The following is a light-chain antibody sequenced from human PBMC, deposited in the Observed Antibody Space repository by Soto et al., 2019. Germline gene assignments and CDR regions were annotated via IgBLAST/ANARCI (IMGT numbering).Light chain of an antibody. V-gene: IGKV3-20*01. CDR2: GAS. J-gene: IGKJ1*01. CDR3: QQYGTSPWT. Sequence: EIVLTPAPGTLSLSPGERATLSCRASQSVSSSYLAWYQQKPGQAPRPLIYGASSRAIGIPDRFSGSGSGTDFTLTISGLEPEDFAVSYCQQYGTSPWTFGQGTNVDIK. CDR1: QSVSSSY.